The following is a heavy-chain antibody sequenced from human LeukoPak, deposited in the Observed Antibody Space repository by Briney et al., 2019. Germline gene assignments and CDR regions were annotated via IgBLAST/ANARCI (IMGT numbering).Heavy chain of an antibody. CDR2: IYHSGST. CDR1: GYSISSGYY. CDR3: ARDSSGYSGY. J-gene: IGHJ4*02. D-gene: IGHD5-18*01. V-gene: IGHV4-38-2*02. Sequence: SETLSLTCTVSGYSISSGYYWGWIRQPPGKGLEWIGSIYHSGSTYYNPSLKSRVTISVDTSKNQFSLKLSSVTAADTAVYYCARDSSGYSGYWGQGTLVTVSS.